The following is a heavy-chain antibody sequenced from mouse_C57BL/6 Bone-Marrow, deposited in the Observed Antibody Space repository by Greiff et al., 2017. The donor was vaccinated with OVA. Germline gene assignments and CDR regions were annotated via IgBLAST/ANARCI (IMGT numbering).Heavy chain of an antibody. J-gene: IGHJ4*01. V-gene: IGHV1-42*01. CDR3: ARYGNYGSAMDY. CDR2: INPSTGGT. CDR1: GYSFTGYY. D-gene: IGHD2-1*01. Sequence: DVQLQESGPELVKPGASVKISCKASGYSFTGYYMNWVKQSPEKSLEWIGEINPSTGGTTYNQKFKAKATLTVDKSSSTAYMQLKSLTSEDSAVYYCARYGNYGSAMDYWGQGTSVTVSS.